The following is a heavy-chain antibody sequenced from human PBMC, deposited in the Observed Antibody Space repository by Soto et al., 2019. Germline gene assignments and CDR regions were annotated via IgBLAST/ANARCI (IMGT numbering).Heavy chain of an antibody. CDR1: GYTFTSHG. CDR2: ISADNGNT. CDR3: ARDRGNGYPKPYWYFDL. J-gene: IGHJ2*01. V-gene: IGHV1-18*01. D-gene: IGHD5-18*01. Sequence: QVQLEQSGAEAKKPGASVKVSCKASGYTFTSHGISWVRQAPGQGLEWLGWISADNGNTNYAQKLQGRVTMTTDTSTSTAYVELRGLRSADTAVYYCARDRGNGYPKPYWYFDLWGRGTLVTVSS.